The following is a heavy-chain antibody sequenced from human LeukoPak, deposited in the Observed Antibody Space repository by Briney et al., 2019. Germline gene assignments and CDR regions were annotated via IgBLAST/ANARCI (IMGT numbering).Heavy chain of an antibody. Sequence: GGSLRLSCAASGFTFDITWLHWVRQPPGKGLVWVARITSDGSSTTYAESVKGRFTISRDNSKNTLYLQMNSLRTEDTAVYYCAKDKVERYYIDYWGQGTLVTVSS. D-gene: IGHD1-1*01. CDR1: GFTFDITW. CDR3: AKDKVERYYIDY. V-gene: IGHV3-74*03. CDR2: ITSDGSST. J-gene: IGHJ4*02.